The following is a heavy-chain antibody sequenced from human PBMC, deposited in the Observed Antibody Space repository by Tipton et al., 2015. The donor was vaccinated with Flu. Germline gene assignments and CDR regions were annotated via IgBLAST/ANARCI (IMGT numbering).Heavy chain of an antibody. V-gene: IGHV4-59*01. J-gene: IGHJ6*02. CDR3: ARGVIRGDHSYGFDV. CDR1: DGSITGYY. Sequence: LRLSCTVSDGSITGYYWSWIRRPPGKGLGYIGFISYTGRPNYNPSLKSRLAISLDASNHQFSLRLRSVSAADSAVYYCARGVIRGDHSYGFDVWGQGTTVTVSS. CDR2: ISYTGRP. D-gene: IGHD2-21*01.